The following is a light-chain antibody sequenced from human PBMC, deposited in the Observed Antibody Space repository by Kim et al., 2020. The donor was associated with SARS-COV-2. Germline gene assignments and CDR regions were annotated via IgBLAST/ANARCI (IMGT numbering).Light chain of an antibody. CDR3: QQNSNVPYT. V-gene: IGKV1-39*01. CDR1: QSIGTF. CDR2: AAS. Sequence: ASVGDRVTITCRASQSIGTFLNWYRQNPGKAPEVLISAASTLQSGVPSRFSGGGSGTEFTLTISSLQPEDFATYFCQQNSNVPYTFGQGTKLEI. J-gene: IGKJ2*01.